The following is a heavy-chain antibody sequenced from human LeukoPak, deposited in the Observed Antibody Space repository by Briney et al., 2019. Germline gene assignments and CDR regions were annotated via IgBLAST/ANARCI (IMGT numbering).Heavy chain of an antibody. CDR3: ARGASIVVVPAARRGYYFDY. Sequence: GGSLRLSCAASGFTFSSYSMNWVRQAPGKGLEWVSSISSSSSYIYYADSVKGRFTISRDNAKNSLYLQMNSLRAEDTAVYCCARGASIVVVPAARRGYYFDYWGQGTLVTVSS. CDR1: GFTFSSYS. J-gene: IGHJ4*02. D-gene: IGHD2-2*01. CDR2: ISSSSSYI. V-gene: IGHV3-21*01.